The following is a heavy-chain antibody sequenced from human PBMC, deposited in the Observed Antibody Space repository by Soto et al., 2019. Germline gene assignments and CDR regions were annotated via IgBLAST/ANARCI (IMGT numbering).Heavy chain of an antibody. Sequence: PSETLSLTCTVSGASISSFYWTWVRQPPGKGLDWIGYTFYGGTTNYNPSLKSRVTLSIDTSRNQVSLRVSSVTAADTAVYYCARRDIPAATYGLYYYYGMDVWGQGTTVTVSS. D-gene: IGHD2-2*01. V-gene: IGHV4-59*01. CDR3: ARRDIPAATYGLYYYYGMDV. CDR1: GASISSFY. J-gene: IGHJ6*02. CDR2: TFYGGTT.